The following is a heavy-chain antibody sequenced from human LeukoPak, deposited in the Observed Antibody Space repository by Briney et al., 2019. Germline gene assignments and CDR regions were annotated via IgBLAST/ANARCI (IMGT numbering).Heavy chain of an antibody. CDR3: ARTQLRPHYDFWSGSSLNFDY. D-gene: IGHD3-3*01. CDR2: INHSGST. V-gene: IGHV4-34*01. J-gene: IGHJ4*02. Sequence: SETLSLTCAVYGGSFSGYYWSWIRQPPGKGLEWIGEINHSGSTNYNPSLKSRVTISVDTSKNQFSLKLSSVTAADTAVYYCARTQLRPHYDFWSGSSLNFDYWGQGTLVTVSS. CDR1: GGSFSGYY.